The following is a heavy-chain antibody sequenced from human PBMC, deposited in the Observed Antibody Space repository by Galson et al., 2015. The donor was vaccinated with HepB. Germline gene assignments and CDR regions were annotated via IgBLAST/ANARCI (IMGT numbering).Heavy chain of an antibody. CDR2: ITWSSGYT. Sequence: SLRLSCAASGFAFDDYGMHWVRQAPGKGLEWVSSITWSSGYTGYADSVKGRFTISRDNAKNSLYLQMNSLRAEDTALYHCAKNKLRDGSNYFDYWGQGILVTVSS. D-gene: IGHD5-24*01. CDR3: AKNKLRDGSNYFDY. V-gene: IGHV3-9*01. J-gene: IGHJ4*02. CDR1: GFAFDDYG.